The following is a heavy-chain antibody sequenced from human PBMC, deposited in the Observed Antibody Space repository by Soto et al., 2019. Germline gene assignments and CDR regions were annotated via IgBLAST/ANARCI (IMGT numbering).Heavy chain of an antibody. J-gene: IGHJ6*02. Sequence: QLQLQESGPRLVKPSETLSLTCSVSGGSISSSSYSWGWIRQPPGKGLEWIGTIYYSGSTHYNPSLEGRVAISADTPNNQMSLRLSSVTAADTAVYYCGRQPGHCGSTTCFGYYSEDVWGQGTTVTVS. V-gene: IGHV4-39*01. CDR3: GRQPGHCGSTTCFGYYSEDV. D-gene: IGHD2-2*01. CDR1: GGSISSSSYS. CDR2: IYYSGST.